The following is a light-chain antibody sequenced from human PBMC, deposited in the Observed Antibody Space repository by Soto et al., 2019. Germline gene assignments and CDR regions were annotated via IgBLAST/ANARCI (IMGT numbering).Light chain of an antibody. Sequence: SALTQPRSVSGSPGQSVTISCTGTSSDVGGYDYVSWYQQHPGKAPKLIIHNVNKRPSGVPDRFSGSKSVNTASLTISGLQAADEADYYCCSYAGSYTFVFGSGTKLTVL. CDR3: CSYAGSYTFV. V-gene: IGLV2-11*01. CDR1: SSDVGGYDY. J-gene: IGLJ1*01. CDR2: NVN.